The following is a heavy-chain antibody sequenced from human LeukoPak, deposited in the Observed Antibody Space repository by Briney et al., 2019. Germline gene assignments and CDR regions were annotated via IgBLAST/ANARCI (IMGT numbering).Heavy chain of an antibody. CDR1: GFTFSSYG. Sequence: GRSLRRSCAASGFTFSSYGMHWVRQAPGKGLEWVAVIWYDGSNKYYADSVKGRFTISRDNSKNTLYLQMNSLRAEDTAVYYCARDLIAAAGTSWGQGTLVTVSS. J-gene: IGHJ5*02. CDR2: IWYDGSNK. D-gene: IGHD6-13*01. V-gene: IGHV3-33*01. CDR3: ARDLIAAAGTS.